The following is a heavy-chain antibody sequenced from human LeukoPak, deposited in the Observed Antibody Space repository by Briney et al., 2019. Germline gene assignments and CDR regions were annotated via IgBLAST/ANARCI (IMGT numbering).Heavy chain of an antibody. CDR2: ISSGSSYI. CDR3: ARDGPKYCSNGVCYAPVDP. J-gene: IGHJ5*02. V-gene: IGHV3-21*01. CDR1: GFAFSSYS. D-gene: IGHD2-8*01. Sequence: GGSLRLSCAASGFAFSSYSMNWVRQAPGKGLEWVSSISSGSSYIYYADSVKGRFTISRDNGKNSLYLQMNSLRAEDTAVYYCARDGPKYCSNGVCYAPVDPWGQGTLVTVSS.